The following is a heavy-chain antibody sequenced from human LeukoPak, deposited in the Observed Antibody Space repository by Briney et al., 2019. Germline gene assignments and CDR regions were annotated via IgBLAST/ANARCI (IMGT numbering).Heavy chain of an antibody. CDR1: GGSISSGGYS. CDR3: ARADDFWSGYYNRGYFDY. V-gene: IGHV4-30-4*08. J-gene: IGHJ4*02. CDR2: IYYSGST. D-gene: IGHD3-3*01. Sequence: SSETLSLTCTVSGGSISSGGYSWNWFRQHPGKGLEWIGYIYYSGSTFYNPSLESRVTISVDTSKNQFSLKLSSVTAADTAVYYCARADDFWSGYYNRGYFDYWGQGTLVTVSS.